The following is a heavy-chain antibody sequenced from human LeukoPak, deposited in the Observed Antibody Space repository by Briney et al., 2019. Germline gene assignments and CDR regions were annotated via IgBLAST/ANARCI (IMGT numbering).Heavy chain of an antibody. Sequence: PSETLSLTCTVSGGSISSSSYYWGWIRQPPGKGLEWIGSIYYSGSTYYNPSLKSRVTISVDTSKNQFSLKLSSVTAADTAVYYCARGITPLLWFGELVWFDPWGQGTLVTVSS. CDR2: IYYSGST. V-gene: IGHV4-39*07. CDR1: GGSISSSSYY. D-gene: IGHD3-10*01. CDR3: ARGITPLLWFGELVWFDP. J-gene: IGHJ5*02.